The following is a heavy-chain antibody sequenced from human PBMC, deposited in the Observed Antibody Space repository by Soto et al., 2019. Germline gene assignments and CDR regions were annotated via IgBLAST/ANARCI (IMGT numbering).Heavy chain of an antibody. Sequence: SVKVSCKASGGSFSNFGISWVRQAPGQGLEWMGGIVPVFGRPNYAQRFRGRLTITADESTSTGYMELISLRSDDTAVYYCARPLISPGSYAFDIWGQGTMVTVSS. CDR3: ARPLISPGSYAFDI. J-gene: IGHJ3*02. V-gene: IGHV1-69*13. CDR1: GGSFSNFG. CDR2: IVPVFGRP. D-gene: IGHD3-10*01.